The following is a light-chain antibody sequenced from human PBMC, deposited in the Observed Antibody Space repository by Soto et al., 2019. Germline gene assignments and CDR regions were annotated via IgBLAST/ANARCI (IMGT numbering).Light chain of an antibody. CDR2: DAS. CDR3: HQRSDWSLT. J-gene: IGKJ4*01. CDR1: QSVNSY. V-gene: IGKV3-11*01. Sequence: IVMTQSPATLSVSPGERATLSCRASQSVNSYLAWYQQKPGQAPRLLIYDASNRAPGIPARFSGSGSGTDFTLTISSLEPEDFAVYYCHQRSDWSLTFGGGTKVDIK.